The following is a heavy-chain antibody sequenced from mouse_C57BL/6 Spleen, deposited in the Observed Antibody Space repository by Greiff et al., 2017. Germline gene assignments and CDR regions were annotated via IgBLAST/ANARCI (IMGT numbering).Heavy chain of an antibody. Sequence: DVMLVESGEGLVKPGGSLKLSCAASGFTFSSYAMSWVRQTPEKRLEWVAYISSGGDYIYYADTVQGRFTISRDNARNTLYLQMSSLKSEDTAMYYCTRDLGVGRGFDGWGTGTTVTVSS. CDR1: GFTFSSYA. V-gene: IGHV5-9-1*02. CDR2: ISSGGDYI. J-gene: IGHJ1*03. CDR3: TRDLGVGRGFDG. D-gene: IGHD3-1*01.